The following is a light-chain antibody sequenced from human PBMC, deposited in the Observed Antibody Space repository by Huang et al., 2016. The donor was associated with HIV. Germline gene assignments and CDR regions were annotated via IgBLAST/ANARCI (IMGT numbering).Light chain of an antibody. CDR3: QQYFTTPLT. CDR2: WAS. J-gene: IGKJ4*01. V-gene: IGKV4-1*01. CDR1: QSGFYSSNNNNY. Sequence: IVVTQSPDSLAVSLGERAAINCKSSQSGFYSSNNNNYFAWYQKKPGQSPALLIYWASTRAPGVPDRFNGSGSGTSFTLTISSLQAEDVALYYCQQYFTTPLTFGGGTKVDIK.